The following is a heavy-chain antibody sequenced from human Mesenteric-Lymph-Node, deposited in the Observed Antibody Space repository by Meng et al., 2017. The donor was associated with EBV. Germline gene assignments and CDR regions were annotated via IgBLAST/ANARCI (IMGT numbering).Heavy chain of an antibody. CDR2: IYYGGGT. V-gene: IGHV4-59*01. D-gene: IGHD3-22*01. Sequence: QGQLQGSGPGSVMPSETLSLSCIVSVDSISSYYWTWIRQPPGKGLEWIGHIYYGGGTYYSPSLKSRLTMLVDTSKNQLSLKLTSVTAADTAIYFCARMYYYESSGPSFDYWGQGILVTVSS. J-gene: IGHJ4*02. CDR1: VDSISSYY. CDR3: ARMYYYESSGPSFDY.